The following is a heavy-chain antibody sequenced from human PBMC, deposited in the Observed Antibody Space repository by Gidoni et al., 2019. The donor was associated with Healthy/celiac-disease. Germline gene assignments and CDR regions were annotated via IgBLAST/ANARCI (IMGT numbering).Heavy chain of an antibody. V-gene: IGHV4-31*03. CDR2: IYYSGST. Sequence: QVHLQEPGPGLVKPPQTLSPTCTVSGVSISSGGYYWCWSRQHPGKGLEWIGYIYYSGSTYYNPSLKSRVTRSVDTSKNQFSLKLSSVTAADTAVYYCARSELVTPHFDYWGQGTLVTVSS. D-gene: IGHD2-21*02. J-gene: IGHJ4*02. CDR1: GVSISSGGYY. CDR3: ARSELVTPHFDY.